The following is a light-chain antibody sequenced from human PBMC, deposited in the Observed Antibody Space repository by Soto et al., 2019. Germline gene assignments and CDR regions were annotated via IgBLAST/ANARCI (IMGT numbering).Light chain of an antibody. Sequence: EIVMAQSPATLSVSPGERATLSCRANQSISSNLAWYQKKPGQAPRLLIYGAATRATGIPARFSGSGSGTDFTLTIIGLQSDDFAVYYCQMYNNWLATFGVGTTVEIK. CDR3: QMYNNWLAT. CDR1: QSISSN. J-gene: IGKJ4*01. V-gene: IGKV3-15*01. CDR2: GAA.